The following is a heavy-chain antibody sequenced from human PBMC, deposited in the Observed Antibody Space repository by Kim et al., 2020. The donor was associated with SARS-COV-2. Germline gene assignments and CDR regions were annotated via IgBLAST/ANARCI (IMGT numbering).Heavy chain of an antibody. V-gene: IGHV1-3*01. CDR3: ARGAYCSGSSCYSPHFDYYYYGMDV. CDR2: INAGNGNT. D-gene: IGHD2-15*01. J-gene: IGHJ6*02. CDR1: GYTFTNYA. Sequence: ASVKVSCKASGYTFTNYAMHWVRQAPGQRLEWMGWINAGNGNTKYSQKFQGRVTSTRDTSASTAYMELSSLRSEDTAVYYCARGAYCSGSSCYSPHFDYYYYGMDVWGQGTTVTVSS.